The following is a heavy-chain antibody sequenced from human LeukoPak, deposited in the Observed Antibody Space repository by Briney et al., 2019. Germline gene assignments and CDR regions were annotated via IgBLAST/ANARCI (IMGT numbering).Heavy chain of an antibody. CDR2: ISAGSSYI. CDR1: GFRFSDYL. J-gene: IGHJ4*02. V-gene: IGHV3-21*01. D-gene: IGHD4-23*01. CDR3: ARGGTTVVTVYGY. Sequence: PGGSLRLSCAASGFRFSDYLMHWVRQAPGKGLEWVSSISAGSSYIYYADSVKGRFTISRDNAKNSLFLQMNSLRAEDTAVYYCARGGTTVVTVYGYWGQGTLVTVSS.